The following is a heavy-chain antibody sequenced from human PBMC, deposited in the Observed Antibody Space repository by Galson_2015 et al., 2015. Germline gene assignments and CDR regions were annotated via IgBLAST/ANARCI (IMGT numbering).Heavy chain of an antibody. Sequence: SLIISCAASEVSFSSYYMSCGHQTPGTALERVSSISRTTTYIYYADSLTGRFPISRDHAKNPLYLQTNSLGAEDTAVYYCARQILDYDFWSGYYPTNFDYWGQGTLVTVSS. CDR1: EVSFSSYY. J-gene: IGHJ4*02. CDR2: ISRTTTYI. V-gene: IGHV3-21*01. D-gene: IGHD3-3*01. CDR3: ARQILDYDFWSGYYPTNFDY.